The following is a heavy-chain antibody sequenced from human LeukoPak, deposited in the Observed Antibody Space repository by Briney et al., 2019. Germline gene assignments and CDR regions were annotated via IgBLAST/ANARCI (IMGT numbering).Heavy chain of an antibody. V-gene: IGHV4-34*01. CDR1: GGSFSGYY. D-gene: IGHD6-13*01. Sequence: SETLSLTCAVYGGSFSGYYWSWIRQPPGKGLEWIGEINHSGSTNYNPSLKSRVTISVDTSKNQFSLKLSSVTAADTAVYYCARAEAAGFYGASFDYWGQGTLVTVSS. J-gene: IGHJ4*02. CDR2: INHSGST. CDR3: ARAEAAGFYGASFDY.